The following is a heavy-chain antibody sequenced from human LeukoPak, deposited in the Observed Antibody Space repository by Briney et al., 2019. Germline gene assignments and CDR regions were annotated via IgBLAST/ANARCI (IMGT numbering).Heavy chain of an antibody. D-gene: IGHD4-23*01. J-gene: IGHJ6*02. V-gene: IGHV3-30*18. CDR1: GFTFSSSG. Sequence: GGSLRLSCAASGFTFSSSGMHSVRQAPGKGLEWVAVISYDGSNKYYADSVKGRFTISRDNSKNTLYLQMNSLRAEDTAVYYCAKDTGRGGNPGSPYYYYYGMDVWGQGTTVTVSS. CDR2: ISYDGSNK. CDR3: AKDTGRGGNPGSPYYYYYGMDV.